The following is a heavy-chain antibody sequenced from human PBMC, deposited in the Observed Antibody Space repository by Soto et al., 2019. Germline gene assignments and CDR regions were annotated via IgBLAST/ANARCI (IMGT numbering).Heavy chain of an antibody. CDR2: ISGSGGST. V-gene: IGHV3-23*01. Sequence: GGSLRLSCAASGFTFSSYAMSWVRQAPGKGLEWVSAISGSGGSTYYADSVKGRFTISRDNSKNTLYLQMNSLRAEDTAVYYCAKETSITMIVVVITDGYFEYWGQGTLVTVSS. CDR3: AKETSITMIVVVITDGYFEY. D-gene: IGHD3-22*01. J-gene: IGHJ4*02. CDR1: GFTFSSYA.